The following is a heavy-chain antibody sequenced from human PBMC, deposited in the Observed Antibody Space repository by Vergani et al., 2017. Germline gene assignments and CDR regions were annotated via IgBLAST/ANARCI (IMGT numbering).Heavy chain of an antibody. Sequence: QVQLVQSGAEVKKPGSSVKVSCKASGGTFSSYAISWVRQAPGQGLEWMGGIIPIFGTANYAQKFQGRVTITADEATSTAYMELSSLRSEDTAVYYCAKGFRSGSYRTAPIDYWGQGTLVTVSS. CDR3: AKGFRSGSYRTAPIDY. CDR2: IIPIFGTA. D-gene: IGHD3-10*01. J-gene: IGHJ4*02. CDR1: GGTFSSYA. V-gene: IGHV1-69*01.